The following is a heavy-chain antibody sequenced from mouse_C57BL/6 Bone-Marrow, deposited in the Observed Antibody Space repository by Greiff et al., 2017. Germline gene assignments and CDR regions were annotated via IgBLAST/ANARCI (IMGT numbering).Heavy chain of an antibody. J-gene: IGHJ2*01. CDR3: ASRTGLRLYYFDY. Sequence: VQLQQSGPELVKPGASVKLSCKASGYTFTSYDINWVQQRPGQGLEWIGWIYPRDGSTKYNEKFKGKATLTVDTSSSTAYVELHSLTSEDSAVYFCASRTGLRLYYFDYWGHGTTLTVYS. V-gene: IGHV1-85*01. D-gene: IGHD2-4*01. CDR2: IYPRDGST. CDR1: GYTFTSYD.